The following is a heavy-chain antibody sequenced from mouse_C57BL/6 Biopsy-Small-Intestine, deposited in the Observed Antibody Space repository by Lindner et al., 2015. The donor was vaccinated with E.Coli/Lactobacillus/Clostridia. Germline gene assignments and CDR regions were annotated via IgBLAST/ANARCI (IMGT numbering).Heavy chain of an antibody. Sequence: SVKVSCKASGYTFNGNGISWVRQAPGQGLEWMGWINPYSGNTNYGQKFQGRVTMTADTSTSTAYMELRSLRNEDTAVYYCAREGWEVLHYFDNWGQGTLVTVSS. CDR3: AREGWEVLHYFDN. J-gene: IGHJ2*01. V-gene: IGHV1-7*01. CDR2: INPYSGNT. CDR1: GYTFNGNG. D-gene: IGHD1-1*02.